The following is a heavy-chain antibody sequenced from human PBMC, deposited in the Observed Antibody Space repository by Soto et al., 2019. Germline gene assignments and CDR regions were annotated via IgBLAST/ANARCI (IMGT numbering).Heavy chain of an antibody. CDR3: ARGNIVVVVAARPRWFDP. V-gene: IGHV4-34*01. CDR2: INHSGST. Sequence: SETLSLTCAVYGGSFSGYYWSWIRQPPGKGLEWIGEINHSGSTNYNPSLKSRVTISVDTSKNQFSLKLSSVTAADTAVYYCARGNIVVVVAARPRWFDPWGQGTLVTVSS. D-gene: IGHD2-15*01. J-gene: IGHJ5*02. CDR1: GGSFSGYY.